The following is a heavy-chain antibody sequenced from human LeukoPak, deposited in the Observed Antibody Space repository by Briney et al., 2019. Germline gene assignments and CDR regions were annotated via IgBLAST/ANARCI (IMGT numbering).Heavy chain of an antibody. D-gene: IGHD1-26*01. V-gene: IGHV3-33*08. Sequence: PGGSLRLSCAASGFTFSSYWMTWVRQAPGKGLEWVAVIWYDGSNKYYADSVKGRFTISRDNSKNTLYLQMNSLRAEDTAVYYCARVKGVGATPSFFDYWGQGTLVTVSS. J-gene: IGHJ4*02. CDR2: IWYDGSNK. CDR3: ARVKGVGATPSFFDY. CDR1: GFTFSSYW.